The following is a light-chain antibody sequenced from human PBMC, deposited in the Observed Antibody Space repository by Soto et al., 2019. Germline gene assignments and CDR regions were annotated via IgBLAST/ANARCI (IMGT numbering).Light chain of an antibody. Sequence: DIQMTQSPSSLSASVGDRVTITCRASQSVSIYLNWYQQKPGKAPKLLIYTTSSLQSEVPSRFSGSGSGTDFTLTISSLPPEDFATYYCQQSYTTPPAFGQGTKVEVK. CDR2: TTS. J-gene: IGKJ1*01. CDR1: QSVSIY. V-gene: IGKV1-39*01. CDR3: QQSYTTPPA.